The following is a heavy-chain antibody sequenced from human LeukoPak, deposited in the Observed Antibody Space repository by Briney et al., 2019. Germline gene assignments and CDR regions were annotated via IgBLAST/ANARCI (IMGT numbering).Heavy chain of an antibody. V-gene: IGHV3-23*05. D-gene: IGHD2-2*01. Sequence: GGSLRVSCAGSGFTYSSDAMTWVRQAPGKGLEWVSAIDGGGSNTYYADSVKGRFTISRDNSRNTLYLQMNSLRVEGTAVYYCAKNRGSSVAYDSWGQGTLVTVSS. J-gene: IGHJ5*01. CDR2: IDGGGSNT. CDR1: GFTYSSDA. CDR3: AKNRGSSVAYDS.